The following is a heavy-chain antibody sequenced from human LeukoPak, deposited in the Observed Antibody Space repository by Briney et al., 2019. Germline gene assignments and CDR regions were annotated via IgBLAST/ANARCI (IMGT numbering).Heavy chain of an antibody. Sequence: SETLSLTCTVSGGSISSALYHWGWIRQPPGKGLDWIGSIYHSGSTYYNPSLESRVTISVDTSKNRFSLKLTSVTAADTAVYYCARIATAGIYYMDVWGKGTTVTVSS. CDR3: ARIATAGIYYMDV. CDR1: GGSISSALYH. V-gene: IGHV4-39*02. CDR2: IYHSGST. D-gene: IGHD6-13*01. J-gene: IGHJ6*03.